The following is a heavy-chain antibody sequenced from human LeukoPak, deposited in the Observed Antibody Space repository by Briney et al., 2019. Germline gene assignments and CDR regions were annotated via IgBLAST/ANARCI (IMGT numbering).Heavy chain of an antibody. J-gene: IGHJ4*02. D-gene: IGHD6-19*01. Sequence: GGSLRLSCAASGFTFSSYAMHWVRQAPGKGLEWVTFIQYDGTNKYYADSVKGRFTISRDNSKNTLYLQMNSLRAEDTAVYYCARDILDSGWYPVHDYWGQGTLVTVSS. V-gene: IGHV3-30*02. CDR2: IQYDGTNK. CDR1: GFTFSSYA. CDR3: ARDILDSGWYPVHDY.